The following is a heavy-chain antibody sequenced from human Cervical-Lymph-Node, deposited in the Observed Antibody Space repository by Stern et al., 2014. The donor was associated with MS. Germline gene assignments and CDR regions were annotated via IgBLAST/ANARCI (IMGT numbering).Heavy chain of an antibody. CDR1: GFTFDDYA. Sequence: QLVESGGGLVQPGRSLRLSCAASGFTFDDYAMHWVRHAPGKGLEWVSGIGWNSAKVGYADSVRGRFTISRDNAKNSLYLQMNGLRVEDTALYYCAKVKPYSSSWDYYYGMDVWGQGTTVIVSS. V-gene: IGHV3-9*01. D-gene: IGHD6-13*01. CDR2: IGWNSAKV. J-gene: IGHJ6*02. CDR3: AKVKPYSSSWDYYYGMDV.